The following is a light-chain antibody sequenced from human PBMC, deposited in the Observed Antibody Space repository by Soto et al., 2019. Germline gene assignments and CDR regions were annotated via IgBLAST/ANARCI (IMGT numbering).Light chain of an antibody. CDR2: DAS. Sequence: SPATLSLSPGERATLSCRASQSVSSYLAWYQQKPGQAPRLLIYDASNRATCIPARFSGSGSGTDFTLTISSLEPEDFAVYYCQQRSNWPPITFGQGTRLEIK. CDR1: QSVSSY. V-gene: IGKV3-11*01. J-gene: IGKJ5*01. CDR3: QQRSNWPPIT.